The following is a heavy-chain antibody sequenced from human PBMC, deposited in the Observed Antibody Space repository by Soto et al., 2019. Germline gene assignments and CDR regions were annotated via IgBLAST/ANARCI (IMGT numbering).Heavy chain of an antibody. V-gene: IGHV1-69*02. D-gene: IGHD3-10*01. Sequence: QVQLVQSGAEVKKPGSSVKVSCKASGGTFSSYTISWVRQAPGQGLEWMGRIIPILGIANYAQKFQGRVTITADKSTRQTYMGVSSLRTEDTGVYYCARVSYLRCYQGGWFDPWGQGTLVTVSS. CDR3: ARVSYLRCYQGGWFDP. CDR2: IIPILGIA. J-gene: IGHJ5*02. CDR1: GGTFSSYT.